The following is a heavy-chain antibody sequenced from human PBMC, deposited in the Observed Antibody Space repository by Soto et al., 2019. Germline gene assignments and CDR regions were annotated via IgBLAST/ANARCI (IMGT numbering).Heavy chain of an antibody. J-gene: IGHJ6*02. V-gene: IGHV3-30-3*01. CDR1: GFTFSSYA. CDR3: ARDRGNYNWNHYTYCYDGMDV. D-gene: IGHD1-20*01. Sequence: QVQLVESGGGVVQAGRSLRLSCAASGFTFSSYAMHWVRQAPGKGLEWVAVISYDGSNKYYADSVKGRFTISRDNSKNTLYLQMNSLRAEDTAVYYCARDRGNYNWNHYTYCYDGMDVWGQGTTVSVSS. CDR2: ISYDGSNK.